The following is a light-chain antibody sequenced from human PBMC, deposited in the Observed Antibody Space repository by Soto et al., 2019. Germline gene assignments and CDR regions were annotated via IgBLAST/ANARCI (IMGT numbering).Light chain of an antibody. CDR1: QGISNY. CDR2: AAS. V-gene: IGKV1-27*01. J-gene: IGKJ3*01. Sequence: DIQMTQSPSSLSASVGDRVTITCRASQGISNYLAWYQQKPGKVPKVLIYAASTLQSGVQSRFSGSGSGTDYNLTSSSLQAEDVATNYRQKYNSAAFTFRPGTKVDIK. CDR3: QKYNSAAFT.